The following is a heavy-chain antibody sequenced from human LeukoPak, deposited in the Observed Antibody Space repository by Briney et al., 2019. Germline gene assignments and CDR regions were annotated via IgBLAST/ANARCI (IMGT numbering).Heavy chain of an antibody. CDR3: ARYTSGRLNPGFYHSCMDV. Sequence: ASVKVSCKASGYTFSTYGISWVRQAPGQGLEWMGWISAYSGNTNYAQKLQGRVTMTTDTSTSTAYMELTSLRSDDTAVYYCARYTSGRLNPGFYHSCMDVWGKGTTVTVSS. CDR2: ISAYSGNT. D-gene: IGHD6-19*01. CDR1: GYTFSTYG. J-gene: IGHJ6*03. V-gene: IGHV1-18*01.